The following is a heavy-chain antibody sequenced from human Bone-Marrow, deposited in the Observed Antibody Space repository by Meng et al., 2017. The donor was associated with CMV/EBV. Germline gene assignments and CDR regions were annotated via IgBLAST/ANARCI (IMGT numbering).Heavy chain of an antibody. CDR1: GFSLSNARMG. V-gene: IGHV2-26*01. CDR3: ARMEVVPAAIYYYYGMDV. D-gene: IGHD2-2*01. J-gene: IGHJ6*02. Sequence: SGPTLVKPTETLTLTCTVSGFSLSNARMGVSWIRQPPGKALEWLAHIFSNDEKSYSTSLKSRLTISKDTSKSQVVLTMTNMDPVDTATYYCARMEVVPAAIYYYYGMDVWGQGPTVTVSS. CDR2: IFSNDEK.